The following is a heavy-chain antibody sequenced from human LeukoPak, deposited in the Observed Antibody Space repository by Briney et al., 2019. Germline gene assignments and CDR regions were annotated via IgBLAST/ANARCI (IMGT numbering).Heavy chain of an antibody. J-gene: IGHJ6*03. CDR2: MNPNSGNT. CDR3: ARGGGEWLRPRGYYYMDV. Sequence: ASVKVSCKASGYTFTSYGISWVRQAPGQGLEWMGWMNPNSGNTGYAQKFQGRVTITRNTSISTAYMELSSLRSEDTAVYYCARGGGEWLRPRGYYYMDVWGKGTTVTVSS. CDR1: GYTFTSYG. D-gene: IGHD3-3*01. V-gene: IGHV1-8*03.